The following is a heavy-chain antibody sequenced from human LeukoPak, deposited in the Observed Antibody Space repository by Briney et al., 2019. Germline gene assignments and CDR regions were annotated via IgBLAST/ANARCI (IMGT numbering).Heavy chain of an antibody. V-gene: IGHV3-30*03. CDR2: ISYDGSNE. CDR3: ARINMMGFDY. Sequence: GGSLRLSCAAAGFTFSSYGMHWVRQDPGKGLEWVAVISYDGSNEYYADSVKGRFFISRDNSKNTLYLQMNSLRAEDTAVYYCARINMMGFDYWGQGTLVTVSS. D-gene: IGHD3-22*01. J-gene: IGHJ4*02. CDR1: GFTFSSYG.